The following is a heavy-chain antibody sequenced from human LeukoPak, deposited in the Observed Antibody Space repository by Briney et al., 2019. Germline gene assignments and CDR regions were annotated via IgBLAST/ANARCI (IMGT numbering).Heavy chain of an antibody. CDR3: TTGGPRRH. D-gene: IGHD3-16*01. CDR2: IRTKTDGGTT. Sequence: GGSLRLSCAASGFTFDTDWMNWFRQAPGKGLEWVGLIRTKTDGGTTDNAAPVKGRFAISRDDSRNMLFLQMNSLKTEDTGVYYCTTGGPRRHWGQGTLVSVSS. CDR1: GFTFDTDW. J-gene: IGHJ4*02. V-gene: IGHV3-15*01.